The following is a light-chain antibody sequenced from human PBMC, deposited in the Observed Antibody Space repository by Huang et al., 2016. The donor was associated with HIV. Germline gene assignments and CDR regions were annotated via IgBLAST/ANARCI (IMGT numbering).Light chain of an antibody. V-gene: IGKV3D-20*01. CDR2: DAS. J-gene: IGKJ1*01. CDR3: QQYGNSPWT. Sequence: EIVLTQSPATLSLSPGERATLSCGASQSVSSNYLAWYQQKPGLAPRLLIYDASSRAPGTPDRFRGSESGTDFTLTITRLEPEDFAVYYCQQYGNSPWTFGQGTKVEIK. CDR1: QSVSSNY.